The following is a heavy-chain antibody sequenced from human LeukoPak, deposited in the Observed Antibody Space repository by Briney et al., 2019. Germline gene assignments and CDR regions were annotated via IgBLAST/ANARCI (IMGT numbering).Heavy chain of an antibody. D-gene: IGHD2-2*01. V-gene: IGHV3-15*05. Sequence: GGSLRLSCAASGFTFSNAWMSWVRQAPGKGLEWVGRIKSKTDGGTTDYAAPVKGRFTISRDDSKNTLYLQMNSLRAEDTAVYYCARAGCGSTNCYSFDYWGQGTLVTVSS. CDR1: GFTFSNAW. J-gene: IGHJ4*02. CDR2: IKSKTDGGTT. CDR3: ARAGCGSTNCYSFDY.